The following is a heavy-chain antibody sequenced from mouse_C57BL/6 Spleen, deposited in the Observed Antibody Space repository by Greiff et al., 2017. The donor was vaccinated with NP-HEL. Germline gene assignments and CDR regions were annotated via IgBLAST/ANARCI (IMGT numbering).Heavy chain of an antibody. CDR2: IDPSDSET. CDR1: GYTFTSYW. D-gene: IGHD1-1*01. J-gene: IGHJ4*01. V-gene: IGHV1-52*01. CDR3: ARWVYGSSYDYAMDY. Sequence: QVQLQQPGAELVRPGSSVKLSCKASGYTFTSYWMHWVKQRPIQGLEWIGNIDPSDSETHYNQKFKDKATLTVDKSSSTAYMQLSSLTSEDSAVYYCARWVYGSSYDYAMDYWGQVTSVTVSS.